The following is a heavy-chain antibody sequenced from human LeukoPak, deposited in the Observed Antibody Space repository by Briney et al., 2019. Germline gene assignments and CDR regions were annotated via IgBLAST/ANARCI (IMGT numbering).Heavy chain of an antibody. Sequence: PSETLSLTCVLSGASIRSSGYYWAWIRQPPGKGLEWIGTVYYSGSTYYNPSLKSRLTISVDTSNNSISLKVTSLTAADTAVYYCARHGNWEPFDYWGQGSLVTVSS. D-gene: IGHD1-1*01. CDR1: GASIRSSGYY. V-gene: IGHV4-39*01. CDR3: ARHGNWEPFDY. CDR2: VYYSGST. J-gene: IGHJ4*02.